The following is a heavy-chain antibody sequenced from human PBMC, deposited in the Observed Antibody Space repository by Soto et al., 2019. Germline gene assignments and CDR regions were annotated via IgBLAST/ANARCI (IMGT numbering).Heavy chain of an antibody. V-gene: IGHV3-30*04. CDR3: ARTYEGAKSDCYRACDT. J-gene: IGHJ3*02. CDR1: GFTFSSYA. CDR2: TSSDGTDN. D-gene: IGHD2-21*02. Sequence: QVQLVESGGGVILPGGSLRLSCAASGFTFSSYAMHWVRQAPGTGPEWVAATSSDGTDNVYADSVSGRFTISRDNSKNTLYLQMNSLRSEDAAVYYCARTYEGAKSDCYRACDTWGQGTMVTVSS.